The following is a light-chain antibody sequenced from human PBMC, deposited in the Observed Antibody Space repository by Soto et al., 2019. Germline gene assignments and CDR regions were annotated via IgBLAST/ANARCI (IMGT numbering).Light chain of an antibody. CDR2: SAS. V-gene: IGKV1-39*01. J-gene: IGKJ1*01. Sequence: DIQMTQSPSSLSASVGDRVTITCRASQSIRSYVNWYQQKPGKAPNLLIYSASTLKSGVPSRFTGGGSGTDFSLTINSLEPEDFATYICQQIYSTPWTFGQGTKVEI. CDR3: QQIYSTPWT. CDR1: QSIRSY.